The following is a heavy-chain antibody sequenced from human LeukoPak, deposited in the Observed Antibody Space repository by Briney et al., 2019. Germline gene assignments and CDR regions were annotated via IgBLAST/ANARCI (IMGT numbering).Heavy chain of an antibody. D-gene: IGHD1-26*01. CDR1: GFTVSSNY. CDR3: ASAPTTDYYYGMDV. J-gene: IGHJ6*04. CDR2: IYSGGST. Sequence: GGSLRLSCAASGFTVSSNYMSWVRQAPGKGLEWVSVIYSGGSTYYADSVKGRFTISRDNSKNTLYLQMNSLRAEDTAVYCCASAPTTDYYYGMDVWGKGTTVTVSS. V-gene: IGHV3-53*01.